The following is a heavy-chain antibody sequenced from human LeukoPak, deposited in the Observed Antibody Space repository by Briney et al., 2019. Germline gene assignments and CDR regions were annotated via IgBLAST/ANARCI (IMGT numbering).Heavy chain of an antibody. J-gene: IGHJ6*03. CDR3: ARERDGYNYYYYYMDV. CDR2: ISAYNGNT. CDR1: GYTFTSYG. Sequence: WASVKVSCKASGYTFTSYGISWVRQAPGQGLEWMGWISAYNGNTNYAQKLQGRVTMTTDTSTSTAYMELRSLRSDDTAVYYCARERDGYNYYYYYMDVWGKGTTVTVSS. D-gene: IGHD5-24*01. V-gene: IGHV1-18*01.